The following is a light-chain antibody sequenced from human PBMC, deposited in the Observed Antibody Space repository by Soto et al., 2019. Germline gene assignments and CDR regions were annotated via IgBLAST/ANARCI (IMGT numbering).Light chain of an antibody. CDR3: ASFRSGTILV. CDR1: RSDIGDSNF. J-gene: IGLJ1*01. Sequence: QSVLTQPASVSGSPGQSVTISCTGPRSDIGDSNFISWYQHSPGKAPRLLIYQVNNRPSGVSGRFSGSKAGNTASLTLSGLLDDDEADYFCASFRSGTILVFGSGTKVTVL. CDR2: QVN. V-gene: IGLV2-14*01.